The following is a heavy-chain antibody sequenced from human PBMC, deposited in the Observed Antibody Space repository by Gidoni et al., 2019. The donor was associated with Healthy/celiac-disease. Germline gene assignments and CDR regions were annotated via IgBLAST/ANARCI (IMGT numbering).Heavy chain of an antibody. V-gene: IGHV3-21*01. CDR1: GFPFSSYS. CDR2: ISSSSSYI. CDR3: ARRRDGRGSSDAFDI. Sequence: EVQLVESGGGLVKPGGSLRLSCAASGFPFSSYSMNWVRQAPGKGLGWVSSISSSSSYIYYADSVKGRFTISRDNAKNSLYLQMNSLRAEDTAVYYCARRRDGRGSSDAFDIWGQGTMVTVSS. D-gene: IGHD1-26*01. J-gene: IGHJ3*02.